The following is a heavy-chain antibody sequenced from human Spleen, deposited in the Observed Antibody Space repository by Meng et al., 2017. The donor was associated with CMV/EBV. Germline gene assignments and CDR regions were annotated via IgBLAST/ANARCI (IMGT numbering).Heavy chain of an antibody. CDR2: INPHSGGT. Sequence: ASVKVSCKASGYTFTGYYMHWLRQAPGQGLEWMGWINPHSGGTNYAQKFQGRVTMTRDTSISTAYMELSRLRSDDTAVYYCARNVWCGGDCSAPLCYYYGMDVWGQGTTVTVSS. V-gene: IGHV1-2*02. CDR1: GYTFTGYY. D-gene: IGHD2-21*01. CDR3: ARNVWCGGDCSAPLCYYYGMDV. J-gene: IGHJ6*02.